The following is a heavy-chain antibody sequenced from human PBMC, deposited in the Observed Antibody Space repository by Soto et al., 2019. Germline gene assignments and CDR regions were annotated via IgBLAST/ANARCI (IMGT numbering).Heavy chain of an antibody. CDR2: INTAGTTT. CDR3: ARESSGTYYVDY. CDR1: GFTFSGNW. J-gene: IGHJ4*02. D-gene: IGHD1-26*01. V-gene: IGHV3-74*01. Sequence: PGGSLRLSCAASGFTFSGNWMHWVRQAPGKGLVWVSRINTAGTTTTYADSVKGRFSMSRDNAKKTLYLQMNSLTAEDTAVYYCARESSGTYYVDYWGQGTLVTVSS.